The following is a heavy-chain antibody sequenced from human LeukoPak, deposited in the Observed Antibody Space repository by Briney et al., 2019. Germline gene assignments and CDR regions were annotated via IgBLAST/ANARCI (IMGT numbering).Heavy chain of an antibody. CDR1: GFTFSTYA. Sequence: GGSLRLSCAASGFTFSTYAMSWVRQAPGKGLEWVSAISVTGGSTYSAGSVKGRFTISRDNSKNTLYLQMNSLRAEDTAAYYCAKHSRGSFRGASAFDYWGQGTVVTVSS. V-gene: IGHV3-23*01. CDR3: AKHSRGSFRGASAFDY. CDR2: ISVTGGST. D-gene: IGHD1-26*01. J-gene: IGHJ4*02.